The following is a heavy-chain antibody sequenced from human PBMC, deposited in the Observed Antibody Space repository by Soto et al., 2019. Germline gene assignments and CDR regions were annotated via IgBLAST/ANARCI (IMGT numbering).Heavy chain of an antibody. J-gene: IGHJ4*02. Sequence: QVQLVQSGAEVKKPGSSVKVSCKASGGTFSSYAISWVRQAPGQGLEWMGGIIPIFGTANCAQKFQGRVTITADESTSTAYMELSSLRSEDTAVYYCARVGYCSGGSCHGGAFDYWGQGTLVTVSS. V-gene: IGHV1-69*01. CDR3: ARVGYCSGGSCHGGAFDY. D-gene: IGHD2-15*01. CDR2: IIPIFGTA. CDR1: GGTFSSYA.